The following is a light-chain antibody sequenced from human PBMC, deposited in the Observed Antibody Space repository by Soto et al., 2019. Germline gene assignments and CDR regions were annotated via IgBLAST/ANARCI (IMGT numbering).Light chain of an antibody. J-gene: IGKJ2*01. Sequence: EIVLTQSPGTLSLSPGESATLSCRASQRISSTYLAWYHQKRGQAPRLLIYDASTRATGISDRFSGSGSGTDFTLTISRLEPEDFGVYYCQQYAKSPLNTFGQGTKLEIK. CDR2: DAS. CDR1: QRISSTY. CDR3: QQYAKSPLNT. V-gene: IGKV3-20*01.